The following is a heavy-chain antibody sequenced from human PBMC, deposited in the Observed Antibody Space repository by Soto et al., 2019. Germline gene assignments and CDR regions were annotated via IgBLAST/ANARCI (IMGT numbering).Heavy chain of an antibody. V-gene: IGHV1-8*01. J-gene: IGHJ4*02. Sequence: ASVKVSCKASGYTFTSYDINWVRQATGQGLEWMGWMNPNSGNTGYAQKFQGRVTMTRNTSISTVYMELSSLRSDDTAVYYCVRVVAIPGYPDNWGQGTLVTVSS. CDR2: MNPNSGNT. D-gene: IGHD5-12*01. CDR1: GYTFTSYD. CDR3: VRVVAIPGYPDN.